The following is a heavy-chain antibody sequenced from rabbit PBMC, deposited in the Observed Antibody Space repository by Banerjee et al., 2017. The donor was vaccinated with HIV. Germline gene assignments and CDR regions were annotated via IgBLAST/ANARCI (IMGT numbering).Heavy chain of an antibody. Sequence: QSLEESGGDLVKPGASLTLTCTASGFSFSSGYWMCWVRQAPGKGLEWIACIYIGSFANTYYATWAKGRFTISKASSTTVTLQMTSLTVADTATYFCARSSSASFWDGMDLRGPGTLVTVS. V-gene: IGHV1S40*01. J-gene: IGHJ6*01. CDR1: GFSFSSGYW. CDR2: IYIGSFANT. CDR3: ARSSSASFWDGMDL. D-gene: IGHD8-1*01.